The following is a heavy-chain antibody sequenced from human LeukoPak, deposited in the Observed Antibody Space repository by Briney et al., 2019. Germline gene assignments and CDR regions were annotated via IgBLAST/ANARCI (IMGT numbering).Heavy chain of an antibody. V-gene: IGHV3-9*02. J-gene: IGHJ4*02. CDR2: ISWNGDIV. Sequence: GGSLRLSCAASGFISDDYAIHWVRQAPGKGLEWVSGISWNGDIVSYADSVKGRFTISRDNAKNSVYLQMNSLRADDTAVYYCARLSYDSGTHYTCYEYWGQGTLVTVSS. CDR1: GFISDDYA. CDR3: ARLSYDSGTHYTCYEY. D-gene: IGHD3-10*01.